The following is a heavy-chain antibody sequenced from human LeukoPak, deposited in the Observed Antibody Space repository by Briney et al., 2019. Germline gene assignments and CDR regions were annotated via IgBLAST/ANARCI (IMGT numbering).Heavy chain of an antibody. CDR1: GFTFSSYD. V-gene: IGHV3-13*01. CDR3: ARVRSGYYYYGMDV. J-gene: IGHJ6*02. CDR2: IGTAGDT. Sequence: PGGSLRFSCAASGFTFSSYDMHWVRQATGKGLEWVSAIGTAGDTYYPGSVKGRFTISRENAKNSLYLQMNSLRAGDTAVYYCARVRSGYYYYGMDVWGQGTTVTVSS.